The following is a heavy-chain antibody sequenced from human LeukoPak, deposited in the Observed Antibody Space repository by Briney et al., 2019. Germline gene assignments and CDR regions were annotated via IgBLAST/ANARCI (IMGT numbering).Heavy chain of an antibody. CDR1: GEAFTDYY. Sequence: SETLSLTCVVYGEAFTDYYGDWVRQPPGKGLEWIGDINHSGSTNYNPSLKSRVTISKDTSKKQFSLKLSSVTAADTAVYSCARGTLVRGISYWGQGALVTVSS. J-gene: IGHJ4*02. CDR3: ARGTLVRGISY. V-gene: IGHV4-34*01. CDR2: INHSGST. D-gene: IGHD3-10*02.